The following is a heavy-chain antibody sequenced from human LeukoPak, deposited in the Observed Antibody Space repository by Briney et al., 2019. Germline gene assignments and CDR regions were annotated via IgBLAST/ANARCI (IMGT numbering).Heavy chain of an antibody. CDR2: INPNSGGT. D-gene: IGHD1-1*01. CDR3: ARSRTENRYFDY. J-gene: IGHJ4*02. CDR1: GYTFTGYY. Sequence: RASVKVSCKASGYTFTGYYMHWVRQAPGQGLEWMGWINPNSGGTNYAQKFQGRVTMTRDTSISTAYMELSRLRSDDTAVYYCARSRTENRYFDYWGQGTLVTVSS. V-gene: IGHV1-2*02.